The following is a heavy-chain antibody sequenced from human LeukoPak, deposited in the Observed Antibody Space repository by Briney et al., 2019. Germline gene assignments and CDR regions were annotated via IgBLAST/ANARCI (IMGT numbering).Heavy chain of an antibody. J-gene: IGHJ3*02. V-gene: IGHV3-7*01. CDR3: ARDDCSGGSCYSSWPSLVGGAFDI. CDR1: GFTFSSYW. CDR2: IKQDGSEK. Sequence: GGSLRLSCAASGFTFSSYWMSWVRQAPGKGLEWVANIKQDGSEKYYVDSVKGRFTISRDNAKNSLYLQMNSLRAEDTAVYYCARDDCSGGSCYSSWPSLVGGAFDIWGQGTMVTVSS. D-gene: IGHD2-15*01.